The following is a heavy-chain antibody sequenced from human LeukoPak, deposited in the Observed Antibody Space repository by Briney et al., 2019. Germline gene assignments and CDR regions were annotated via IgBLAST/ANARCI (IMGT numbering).Heavy chain of an antibody. V-gene: IGHV1-18*01. CDR3: ARHVDTAMVTEVDY. J-gene: IGHJ4*02. Sequence: GALVKVSCKASGYTFTSYGISWVRQAPGQGLEWMGWISAYNGNTNYAQKLQGRVTMTTDTSTSTAYMELRSLRSDDTAVYYCARHVDTAMVTEVDYWGQGTLVTVSS. CDR1: GYTFTSYG. D-gene: IGHD5-18*01. CDR2: ISAYNGNT.